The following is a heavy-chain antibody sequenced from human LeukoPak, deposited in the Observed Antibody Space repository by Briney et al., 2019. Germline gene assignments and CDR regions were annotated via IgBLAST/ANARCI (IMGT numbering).Heavy chain of an antibody. V-gene: IGHV4-39*07. CDR3: ARYPSTFDYYYMDV. J-gene: IGHJ6*03. D-gene: IGHD2/OR15-2a*01. CDR2: IYYSGST. Sequence: SETLSLTCTVSGGSISSSSYYWGWIRQPPGKGLEWIGSIYYSGSTNYNPSLKSRVTMSVDTSKNQFSLKLSSVTAADTAVYYCARYPSTFDYYYMDVWGKGTTVTVSS. CDR1: GGSISSSSYY.